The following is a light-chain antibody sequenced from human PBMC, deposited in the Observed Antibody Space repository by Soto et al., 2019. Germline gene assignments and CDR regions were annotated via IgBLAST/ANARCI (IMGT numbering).Light chain of an antibody. CDR2: ELS. Sequence: QSALTQPPSASGSPGQSVTISCTGTSRDVGGQDYVSWYQQHPGKAPKLMIYELSKRPSGVPDRFSGSKSGNTASLTVSGLQAEDEADYYRSSYVTGNSLIFGGGTKLTVL. J-gene: IGLJ2*01. CDR3: SSYVTGNSLI. V-gene: IGLV2-8*01. CDR1: SRDVGGQDY.